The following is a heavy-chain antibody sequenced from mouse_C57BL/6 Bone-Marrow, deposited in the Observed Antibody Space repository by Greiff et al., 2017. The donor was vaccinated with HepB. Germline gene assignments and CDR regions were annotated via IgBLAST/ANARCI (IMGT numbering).Heavy chain of an antibody. D-gene: IGHD2-10*02. J-gene: IGHJ4*01. Sequence: EVLLVESGGGLVQPGGSLSLSCAASGFTFTDYYMSWVRQPPGKALEWLGFISKKANGYTAEYSASVKGRFTISRENSQSILYLQMNALRAEDSATYYGARAWYGNCYAMDFWGRGTSVTVSS. CDR3: ARAWYGNCYAMDF. V-gene: IGHV7-3*01. CDR1: GFTFTDYY. CDR2: ISKKANGYTA.